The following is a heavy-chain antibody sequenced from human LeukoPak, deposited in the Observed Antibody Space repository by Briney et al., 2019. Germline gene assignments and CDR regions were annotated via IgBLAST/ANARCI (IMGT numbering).Heavy chain of an antibody. V-gene: IGHV4-39*07. Sequence: SETLSLTCTVSGGSISSSSYYWGWIRQPPGKGLEWIGSIYYSGSTYYNPSLKSRVTISVDTSKSQFSLKLSSVTAADTAVYYCARIVGPTTWDLGADYWGQGTLVTVSS. D-gene: IGHD1-26*01. J-gene: IGHJ4*02. CDR2: IYYSGST. CDR3: ARIVGPTTWDLGADY. CDR1: GGSISSSSYY.